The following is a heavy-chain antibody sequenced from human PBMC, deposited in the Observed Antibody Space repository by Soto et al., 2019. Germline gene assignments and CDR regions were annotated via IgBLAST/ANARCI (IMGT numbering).Heavy chain of an antibody. CDR2: IFYRGST. Sequence: QVQLQESGPGLVKPSETLSLTCTVSGGSISNYYWSWIRQPPGKGLEWSGCIFYRGSTNYSPSLRSRVTISVDTSKNQFSLELSSVTAADTAVYYCARDGKVSGSATHWFDPWGQGTLVTVSS. V-gene: IGHV4-59*01. CDR3: ARDGKVSGSATHWFDP. D-gene: IGHD1-26*01. CDR1: GGSISNYY. J-gene: IGHJ5*02.